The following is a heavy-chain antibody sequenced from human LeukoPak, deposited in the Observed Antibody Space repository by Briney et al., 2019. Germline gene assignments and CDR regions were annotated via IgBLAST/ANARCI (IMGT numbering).Heavy chain of an antibody. V-gene: IGHV3-48*01. D-gene: IGHD3-22*01. CDR2: VNSGSSTI. CDR1: GFTFIRYS. CDR3: ARDSGLSGYYFDH. Sequence: PGGSLSLSCAASGFTFIRYSMNWVRQAPGKGLEWVTNVNSGSSTISYADPGRGRFTISRDNAKDSLYLQMNSLRAEDTAVYYCARDSGLSGYYFDHWGQGTPVTVSS. J-gene: IGHJ4*02.